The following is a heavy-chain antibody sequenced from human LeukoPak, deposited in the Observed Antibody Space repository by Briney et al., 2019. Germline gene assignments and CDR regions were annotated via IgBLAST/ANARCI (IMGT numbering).Heavy chain of an antibody. CDR1: GFTFEDYA. D-gene: IGHD6-13*01. V-gene: IGHV3-9*01. Sequence: GRSLRLSCAASGFTFEDYAMHWVRQAPGKALEWVSGLSWSSGSIGYADSVKGRFTISRDNAKNSLYLQMNSLRAEDTALYYRAKDVGYSSYYFDFWGQGTLVTVTS. CDR2: LSWSSGSI. J-gene: IGHJ4*02. CDR3: AKDVGYSSYYFDF.